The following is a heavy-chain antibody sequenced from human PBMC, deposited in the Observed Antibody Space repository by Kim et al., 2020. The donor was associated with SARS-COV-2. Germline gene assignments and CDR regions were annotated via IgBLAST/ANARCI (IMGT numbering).Heavy chain of an antibody. J-gene: IGHJ4*02. Sequence: SENLSLTCTVSGGSISSYYWSWIRQPPGKGLEWIGYIYYSGSTNYNPSLKSRVTISVDTSKNQFSLKLSSVTAADTAVYYCARRSGSSSGVDYWGQGTLVTVSS. CDR3: ARRSGSSSGVDY. CDR2: IYYSGST. CDR1: GGSISSYY. D-gene: IGHD6-6*01. V-gene: IGHV4-59*08.